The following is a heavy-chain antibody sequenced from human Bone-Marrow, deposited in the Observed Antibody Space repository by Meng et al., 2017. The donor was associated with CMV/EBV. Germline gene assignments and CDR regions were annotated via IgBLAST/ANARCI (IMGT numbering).Heavy chain of an antibody. J-gene: IGHJ4*02. Sequence: GESLKISCVASGFTFSSYGMHWVRQAPGKGLEWVTFIRYDVSNKYYADSVKGRFTISRDNSKNTLYLQMNSRRAEDTAVYYCAKDKAPYSSSGIDYWGQGTLVTVSS. V-gene: IGHV3-30*02. CDR1: GFTFSSYG. CDR3: AKDKAPYSSSGIDY. CDR2: IRYDVSNK. D-gene: IGHD6-6*01.